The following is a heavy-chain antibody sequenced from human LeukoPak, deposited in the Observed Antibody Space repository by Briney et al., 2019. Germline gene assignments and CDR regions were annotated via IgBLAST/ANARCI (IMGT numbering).Heavy chain of an antibody. J-gene: IGHJ4*02. Sequence: KRLEWVSAISGSGGSTEYADSVKGRFTISRDNSKNTLYLQMNSLRAEDTAVYYCASTGRDGYNYWGQGTLVTVSS. CDR3: ASTGRDGYNY. D-gene: IGHD5-24*01. V-gene: IGHV3-23*01. CDR2: ISGSGGST.